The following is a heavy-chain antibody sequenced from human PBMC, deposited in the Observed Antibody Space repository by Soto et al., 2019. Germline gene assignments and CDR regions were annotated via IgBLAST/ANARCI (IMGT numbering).Heavy chain of an antibody. CDR3: ARALGYYGSGLYYFDY. J-gene: IGHJ4*02. CDR1: GGSISSSSYY. D-gene: IGHD3-10*01. CDR2: IYYSGST. V-gene: IGHV4-39*07. Sequence: SETLSLTCTVSGGSISSSSYYWGWIRQPPGKGLEWIGNIYYSGSTNYNPSLKSRVTISVDTSKNQFSLKLSSVTAADTAVYYCARALGYYGSGLYYFDYWGQGTLVTVSS.